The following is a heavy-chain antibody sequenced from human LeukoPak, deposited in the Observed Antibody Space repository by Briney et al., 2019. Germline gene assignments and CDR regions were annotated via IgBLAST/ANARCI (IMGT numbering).Heavy chain of an antibody. V-gene: IGHV3-23*01. J-gene: IGHJ4*02. CDR3: AKVQAASSGWYFDY. Sequence: PGGSLRLSCAASGFTFSNYAMTWVRQAPGKGLEWVSAISGSGGGTKYADSVKGRFTISRDNSKNTLYLQTNSLRAEDTAVYYCAKVQAASSGWYFDYWGQGTLVPVSS. D-gene: IGHD6-19*01. CDR1: GFTFSNYA. CDR2: ISGSGGGT.